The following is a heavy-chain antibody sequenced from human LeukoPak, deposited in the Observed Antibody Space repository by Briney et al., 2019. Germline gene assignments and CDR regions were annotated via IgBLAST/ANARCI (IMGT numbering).Heavy chain of an antibody. V-gene: IGHV3-30*18. Sequence: GGSLRLSCAASGFTFSSYGMHWVRQAPGKGLEWVAGISYDGSNKYYADSVKGRFTISRDNSKNTLYLQMNSLRAEDTAVYYCAKGLLWFGESPFDYWGQGTLVTVSS. CDR1: GFTFSSYG. CDR3: AKGLLWFGESPFDY. J-gene: IGHJ4*02. CDR2: ISYDGSNK. D-gene: IGHD3-10*01.